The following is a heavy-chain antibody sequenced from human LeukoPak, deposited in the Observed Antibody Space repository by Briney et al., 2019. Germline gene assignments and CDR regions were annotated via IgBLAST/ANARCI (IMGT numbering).Heavy chain of an antibody. CDR2: ISGSGGST. J-gene: IGHJ4*02. CDR3: TTDGKDIVVVVAATTQFDY. Sequence: AGGSLRLSCAASGFTFSSYAMSWVRQAPGKGLEWVSAISGSGGSTYYADSVKGRFTISRDNSKNTLYLQMNSLKTEDTAVYYCTTDGKDIVVVVAATTQFDYWGQGTLVTVSS. CDR1: GFTFSSYA. V-gene: IGHV3-23*01. D-gene: IGHD2-15*01.